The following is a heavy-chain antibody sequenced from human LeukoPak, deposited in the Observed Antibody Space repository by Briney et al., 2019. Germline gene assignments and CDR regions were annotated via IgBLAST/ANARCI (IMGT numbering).Heavy chain of an antibody. CDR2: TSDRGDYT. D-gene: IGHD5-18*01. CDR1: GFTFTSYS. CDR3: AKWVYSYGPGYFDY. V-gene: IGHV3-23*01. J-gene: IGHJ4*02. Sequence: GGSLRLSCAASGFTFTSYSMSWVRQAPGKGLEWVSGTSDRGDYTYYADSVKGRFTISSDNSKNTLYLQMNSLRAEDTAVYYCAKWVYSYGPGYFDYWGQGTLVTVSS.